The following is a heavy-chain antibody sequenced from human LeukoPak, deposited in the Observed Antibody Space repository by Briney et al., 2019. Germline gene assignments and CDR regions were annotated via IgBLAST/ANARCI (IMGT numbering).Heavy chain of an antibody. CDR1: GGSISNLNYY. V-gene: IGHV4-61*02. CDR2: IYASGST. CDR3: ASCRSGYACFDY. D-gene: IGHD5-12*01. J-gene: IGHJ4*02. Sequence: PSETLSLTCTVSGGSISNLNYYWSWIRQPAGKGLEWIGRIYASGSTNYNPSLKSRVTISADTSKNQFSLKLSSVTAADTAVYYCASCRSGYACFDYWGQGTLVTVSS.